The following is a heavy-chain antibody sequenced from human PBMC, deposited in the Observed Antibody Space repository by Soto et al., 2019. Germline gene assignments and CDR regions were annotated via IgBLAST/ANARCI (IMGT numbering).Heavy chain of an antibody. Sequence: GGSLRLSCLGSGFTFRSYTMSWVRQAPGKGLEWVSGISDSGTSASYADSVKGRFTISRDNSKNTLYLDLKGLRAEDTAMYYCAKDADVLRNFDWSYYFDAWGQGAPVTVSS. V-gene: IGHV3-23*01. J-gene: IGHJ5*02. D-gene: IGHD3-9*01. CDR2: ISDSGTSA. CDR1: GFTFRSYT. CDR3: AKDADVLRNFDWSYYFDA.